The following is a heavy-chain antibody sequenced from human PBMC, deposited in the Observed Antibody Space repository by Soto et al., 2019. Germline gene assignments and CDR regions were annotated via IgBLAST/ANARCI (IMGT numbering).Heavy chain of an antibody. CDR2: IYPGDSDT. D-gene: IGHD2-15*01. V-gene: IGHV5-51*01. J-gene: IGHJ4*02. CDR3: ARFTGSRGTCSGGSCYYFDY. Sequence: PGESLKISCKGSGYSFTSYWIGWVRQMPGKGLEWMGIIYPGDSDTRYSPSFQGQVTISADKSISTAYLQWSSLKASDTAMYYCARFTGSRGTCSGGSCYYFDYWGQGTLVTVSS. CDR1: GYSFTSYW.